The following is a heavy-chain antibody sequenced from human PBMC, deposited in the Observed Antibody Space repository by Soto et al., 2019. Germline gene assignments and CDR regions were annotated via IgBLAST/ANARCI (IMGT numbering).Heavy chain of an antibody. CDR1: GFTISSNY. CDR2: MYAAGST. Sequence: EVQLVESGGGLVQPGGSLRLSCAVTGFTISSNYMNWVRQAPGKGLEWVSVMYAAGSTYYEDAVKGTFNNSRDNSKNTVYLQMNSLRGEDTAVYYCARGSNSNNLKLFDYWGQGTLVTVSS. V-gene: IGHV3-66*01. J-gene: IGHJ4*02. CDR3: ARGSNSNNLKLFDY. D-gene: IGHD1-1*01.